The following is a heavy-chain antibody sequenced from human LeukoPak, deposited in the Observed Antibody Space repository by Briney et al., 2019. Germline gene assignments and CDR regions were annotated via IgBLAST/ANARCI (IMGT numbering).Heavy chain of an antibody. CDR2: ISNTSSLI. Sequence: GGSLRLSCAASGFTFSSFNMNWVRQAPGKGLEWVSSISNTSSLIWYADSLKGRFTISRDNAKNSLYLQMDSLRAEDTAVYYCARYNSGWNDYWGQGTLVTVSS. V-gene: IGHV3-21*01. J-gene: IGHJ4*02. CDR3: ARYNSGWNDY. D-gene: IGHD6-19*01. CDR1: GFTFSSFN.